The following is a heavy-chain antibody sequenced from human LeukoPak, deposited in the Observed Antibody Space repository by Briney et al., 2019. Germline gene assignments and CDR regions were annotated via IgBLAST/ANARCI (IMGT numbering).Heavy chain of an antibody. CDR1: GYTFTSYG. J-gene: IGHJ3*02. Sequence: SVKVSCKASGYTFTSYGISWVRQAPGQGLEWMGGIIPIFGTANYAQKFQGRVTITADESTSTAYMELSSLRSEDTAVYYCARGLAAIVDYAFDIWGQGTMVTVSS. CDR2: IIPIFGTA. V-gene: IGHV1-69*13. CDR3: ARGLAAIVDYAFDI. D-gene: IGHD2-15*01.